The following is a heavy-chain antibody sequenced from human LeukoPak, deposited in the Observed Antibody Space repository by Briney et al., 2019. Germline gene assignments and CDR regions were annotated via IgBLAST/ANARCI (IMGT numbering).Heavy chain of an antibody. J-gene: IGHJ3*02. V-gene: IGHV4-61*02. CDR3: ARYRITMIVVPIGGAFDI. D-gene: IGHD3-22*01. CDR2: IYTSGST. CDR1: GGSISSGSYY. Sequence: TSSETLSLTCTVSGGSISSGSYYWSWIRQPAGKGPEWIGRIYTSGSTNYNPSLKSRVTISVDTSKNQFSLKLSSVTAADTAVYYCARYRITMIVVPIGGAFDIWGQGTMVTVSS.